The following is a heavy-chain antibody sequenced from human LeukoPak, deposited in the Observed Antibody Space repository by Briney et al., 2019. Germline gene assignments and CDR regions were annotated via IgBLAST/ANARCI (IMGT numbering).Heavy chain of an antibody. V-gene: IGHV4-34*01. CDR3: ARYSGYYTDYFDY. J-gene: IGHJ4*02. CDR2: INHSGST. CDR1: GGSFSGYY. D-gene: IGHD3-3*01. Sequence: SETLSLTCAVYGGSFSGYYWSWIRQPPGKGLEWIGEINHSGSTNYNPSLKSRVSISVDTSKNQFSPKLSSVTAADTAVYYCARYSGYYTDYFDYWGQGTLVTVSS.